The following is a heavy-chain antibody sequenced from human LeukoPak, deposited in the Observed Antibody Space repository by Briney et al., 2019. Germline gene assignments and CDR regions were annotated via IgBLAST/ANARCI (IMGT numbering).Heavy chain of an antibody. Sequence: SETLSLTCTVSGGSLSSTSSYWGWLRQPPGKGLEWIGYIHYGGNTNYNPSLKSRVTISFDTSKNQFSLNLISATAADTAVYYCARLPGGYWGQGTLVIVPS. CDR3: ARLPGGY. CDR1: GGSLSSTSSY. D-gene: IGHD1-26*01. J-gene: IGHJ4*02. CDR2: IHYGGNT. V-gene: IGHV4-39*01.